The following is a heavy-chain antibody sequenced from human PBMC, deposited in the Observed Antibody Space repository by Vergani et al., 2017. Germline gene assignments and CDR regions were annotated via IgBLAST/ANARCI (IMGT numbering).Heavy chain of an antibody. J-gene: IGHJ4*02. D-gene: IGHD3-3*01. Sequence: EVQLLESGGGLVQPGGSLRLSCAASGFTFSSYWMSWVRQAPGKGLEWVANIKQDGSEKYYVDSVKGRFTISRDNAKNSLYLQMNSLRAEDTAVYYCARLLRFLEWSYFDYWGQGTLVTVSS. CDR2: IKQDGSEK. CDR3: ARLLRFLEWSYFDY. CDR1: GFTFSSYW. V-gene: IGHV3-7*03.